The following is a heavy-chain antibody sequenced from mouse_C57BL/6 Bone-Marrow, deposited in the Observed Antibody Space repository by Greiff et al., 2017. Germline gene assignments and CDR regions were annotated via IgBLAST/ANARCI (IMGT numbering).Heavy chain of an antibody. D-gene: IGHD2-1*01. Sequence: VQRVESGPGLVAPSQSLSITCTVSGFSLTSYAISWVRQPPGKGLEWLGVIWTGGGTNYNSALKSRLSISKDNSKSQVFLKMNSLQTDDTARYDCARRGDGNYEGVDYWGQGTSVTVSS. J-gene: IGHJ4*01. CDR1: GFSLTSYA. CDR2: IWTGGGT. CDR3: ARRGDGNYEGVDY. V-gene: IGHV2-9-1*01.